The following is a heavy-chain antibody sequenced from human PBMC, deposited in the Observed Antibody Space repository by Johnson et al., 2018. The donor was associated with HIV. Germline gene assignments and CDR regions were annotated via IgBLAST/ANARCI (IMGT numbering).Heavy chain of an antibody. CDR3: ALSYSLDAFDI. CDR2: TKNKANSYTT. J-gene: IGHJ3*02. Sequence: MQLVESGGGVVQPGRSLRLSCAASGFAFSDHYMDWVRQAAGKGLEWVGRTKNKANSYTTEYAASVKGRFTISRDDSKNSLYLQMNSLKTEDTAVYYCALSYSLDAFDIWGQGTMVTVSS. V-gene: IGHV3-72*01. CDR1: GFAFSDHY. D-gene: IGHD2-21*01.